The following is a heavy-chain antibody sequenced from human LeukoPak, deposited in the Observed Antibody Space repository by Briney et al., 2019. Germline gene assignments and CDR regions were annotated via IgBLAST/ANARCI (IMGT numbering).Heavy chain of an antibody. Sequence: SETLSLTCAVYGGSFSGYYWSWIRQHPGKGLEWIGYIYYSGSTYYNPSLKSRVTISVDTSKNQFSLKLSSVTAADTAVYYCARVVAAAGYDWGQGTLVTVSS. V-gene: IGHV4-31*11. CDR3: ARVVAAAGYD. CDR2: IYYSGST. CDR1: GGSFSGYY. D-gene: IGHD6-13*01. J-gene: IGHJ4*02.